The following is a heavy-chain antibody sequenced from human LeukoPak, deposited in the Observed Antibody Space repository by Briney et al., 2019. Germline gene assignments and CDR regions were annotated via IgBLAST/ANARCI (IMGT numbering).Heavy chain of an antibody. J-gene: IGHJ4*02. V-gene: IGHV1-69*04. D-gene: IGHD5-24*01. Sequence: SVKVSCKASGYTFTSYAISWVRQAPGQGLEWMGRITPILGIANYAQKFQGRVTITADKSTSTAYMELSSLRSEDTAVYYCARDRNTKDGYNYGYWGQGTLVTVSS. CDR3: ARDRNTKDGYNYGY. CDR2: ITPILGIA. CDR1: GYTFTSYA.